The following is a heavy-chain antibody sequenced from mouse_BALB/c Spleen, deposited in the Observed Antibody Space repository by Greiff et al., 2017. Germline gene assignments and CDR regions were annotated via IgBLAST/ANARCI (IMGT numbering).Heavy chain of an antibody. Sequence: DVKVEESGPGLVKPSQSLSLTCTVTGYSITSDYAWNWIRQFPGNKLEWMGYISYSGSTSYNPSLKSRISITRDTSKNQFFLQLNSVTTEDTATYYCARERGYWGQGTTRTVSS. CDR1: GYSITSDYA. J-gene: IGHJ2*01. CDR3: ARERGY. V-gene: IGHV3-2*02. CDR2: ISYSGST.